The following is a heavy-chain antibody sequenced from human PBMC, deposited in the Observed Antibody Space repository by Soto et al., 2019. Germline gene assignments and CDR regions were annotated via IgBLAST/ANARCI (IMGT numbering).Heavy chain of an antibody. V-gene: IGHV3-33*01. J-gene: IGHJ4*02. CDR1: GFTFSNYG. CDR3: AREATEYYCDY. Sequence: QVQLVESGGGVVQPGRSLRLSCVASGFTFSNYGMHWVRQAPGKGLEWVTTIWYDGSNKYYADSVKGRFTISRDNAKDTLYLQMNSLRAEDKAVYYCAREATEYYCDYWGQGTLVTVSS. CDR2: IWYDGSNK.